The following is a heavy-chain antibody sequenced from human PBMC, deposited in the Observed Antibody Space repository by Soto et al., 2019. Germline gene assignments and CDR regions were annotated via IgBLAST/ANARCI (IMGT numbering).Heavy chain of an antibody. CDR1: GYTFTSFG. CDR3: ATDPRGGTDAFDI. D-gene: IGHD2-15*01. Sequence: QVQLVQSGAEVKKPGASVKVSCKASGYTFTSFGISWVRQAPGQGLEWMGWISAYNGNTNYAEHLQGRDTTTTDTATSTAYMELRSLRSDDTAVYYCATDPRGGTDAFDIWGQGTMVTVSS. CDR2: ISAYNGNT. J-gene: IGHJ3*02. V-gene: IGHV1-18*01.